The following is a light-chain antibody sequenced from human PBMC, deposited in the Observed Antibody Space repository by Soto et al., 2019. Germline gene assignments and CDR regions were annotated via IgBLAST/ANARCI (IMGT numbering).Light chain of an antibody. V-gene: IGKV3-11*01. CDR2: DAS. CDR3: QQRSDWPRST. J-gene: IGKJ2*01. CDR1: QSVGSY. Sequence: EIVLTQSPATLSSSPGERATLSYRTSQSVGSYLGGYQHKPGQAPRLLTHDASNRAPGIPARFSGSGSGTDFTLTISSLGPEDFAVYYCQQRSDWPRSTFGQGTKLEIK.